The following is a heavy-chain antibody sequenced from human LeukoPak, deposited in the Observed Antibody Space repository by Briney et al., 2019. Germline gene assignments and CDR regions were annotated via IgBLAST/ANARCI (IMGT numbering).Heavy chain of an antibody. CDR2: ISSSSSYM. J-gene: IGHJ3*02. Sequence: GGSLRLSCAASGFTFSSYSMNWVRQAPGKGLEWVSFISSSSSYMYYADSVKGRFTISRDNAKNSLYLQMNSLRAEDTAVYYCARDRDWSVVYEASDIWGQGTMVTVSS. V-gene: IGHV3-21*01. CDR3: ARDRDWSVVYEASDI. D-gene: IGHD3/OR15-3a*01. CDR1: GFTFSSYS.